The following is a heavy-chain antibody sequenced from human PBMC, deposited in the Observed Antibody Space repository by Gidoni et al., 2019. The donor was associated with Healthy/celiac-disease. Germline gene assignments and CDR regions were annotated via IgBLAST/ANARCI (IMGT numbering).Heavy chain of an antibody. CDR2: INPSGGST. D-gene: IGHD3-10*02. Sequence: QVQLVQSGAEVKKPGASVKVSCKASGYTFSSYYMHWVRQAPGQGLEWMGIINPSGGSTSYAQKFQGRVTMTRDTSTSAVYMELSSLRSEDTAVYYCARDRGVPGYYYGLDVWGQGTTVTVSS. J-gene: IGHJ6*02. CDR3: ARDRGVPGYYYGLDV. V-gene: IGHV1-46*01. CDR1: GYTFSSYY.